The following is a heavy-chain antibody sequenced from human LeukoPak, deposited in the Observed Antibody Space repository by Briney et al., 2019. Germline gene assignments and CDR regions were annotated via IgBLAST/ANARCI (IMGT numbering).Heavy chain of an antibody. CDR2: INHSGST. Sequence: PSETLSLTCAVHGGSFSGYYWSWIRQPPGKGLEWIGEINHSGSTNYNPSLKSRVTISVDTSKSQFSLKLSSVTAADTAVYYCAKIPGASDYWGQGTLVTVSS. CDR3: AKIPGASDY. J-gene: IGHJ4*02. V-gene: IGHV4-34*01. CDR1: GGSFSGYY. D-gene: IGHD7-27*01.